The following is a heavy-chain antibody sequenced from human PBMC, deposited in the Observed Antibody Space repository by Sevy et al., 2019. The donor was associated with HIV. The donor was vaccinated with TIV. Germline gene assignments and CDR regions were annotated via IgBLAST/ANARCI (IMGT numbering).Heavy chain of an antibody. D-gene: IGHD3-22*01. V-gene: IGHV3-11*01. CDR3: ARVGIETYYYDSSGAFDI. CDR1: GLTFSDYY. Sequence: GGSLRLSCAASGLTFSDYYMSWIRQAPGKGLEWVSDISSSGSTIYYADSVKGRFTISRDNAKNSLYLQMNSLRAEDTAVYYCARVGIETYYYDSSGAFDIWGQRTMVTVSS. J-gene: IGHJ3*02. CDR2: ISSSGSTI.